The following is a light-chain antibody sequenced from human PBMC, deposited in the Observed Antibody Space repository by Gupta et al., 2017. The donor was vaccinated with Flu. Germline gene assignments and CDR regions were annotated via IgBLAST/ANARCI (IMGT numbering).Light chain of an antibody. CDR1: QSLLHGDGKTY. CDR2: EVS. CDR3: MQSVQIAFS. Sequence: VTPGQPASISCKSSQSLLHGDGKTYLYWYLQKPGQPPHLLIYEVSKRCSGVPDRFSGSGSGTEFTLKISRVEADDVGVYYCMQSVQIAFSFGPGTKVDIK. V-gene: IGKV2D-29*01. J-gene: IGKJ3*01.